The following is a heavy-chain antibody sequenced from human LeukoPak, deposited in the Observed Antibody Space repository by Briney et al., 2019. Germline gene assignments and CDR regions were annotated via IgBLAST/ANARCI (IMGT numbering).Heavy chain of an antibody. J-gene: IGHJ4*02. D-gene: IGHD2-2*01. CDR2: INAGNGNT. V-gene: IGHV1-3*01. CDR1: GYTFTSYA. CDR3: ARSIVVVPAAMEGEFDY. Sequence: ASVKVSCKASGYTFTSYAMHWVRQAPGQRHEWMGWINAGNGNTKYSQKFQGRVTITRDTSASTAYMELSSLRSEDTAVYYCARSIVVVPAAMEGEFDYWGQGTLVTVSS.